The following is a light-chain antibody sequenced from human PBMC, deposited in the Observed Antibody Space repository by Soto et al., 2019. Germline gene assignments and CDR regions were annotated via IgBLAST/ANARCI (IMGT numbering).Light chain of an antibody. CDR3: QQYSHWPRT. V-gene: IGKV3-15*01. CDR1: QSVSGN. Sequence: EVVLTQSPATLSVSPGESATLSCRASQSVSGNVAWYLQKPGQAPRLLIYTTSNRATGVPARFSGSGFGTEFTLTIRSLQSEDFAVYYCQQYSHWPRTFGQGTKVEIK. CDR2: TTS. J-gene: IGKJ1*01.